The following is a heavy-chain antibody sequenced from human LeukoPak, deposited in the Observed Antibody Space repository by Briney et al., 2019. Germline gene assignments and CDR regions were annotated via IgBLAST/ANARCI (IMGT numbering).Heavy chain of an antibody. V-gene: IGHV4-59*01. Sequence: SETLSLTCTVSGGSISTYYWSWIRQPPGKGLEWIGYIYYSGSTNYSPSLQSRVTISVDTSRNQFSLRLSSVTAADTAMYYCAKSGTKTNGFDYWGQGTLVTVSS. D-gene: IGHD2-8*01. CDR1: GGSISTYY. CDR3: AKSGTKTNGFDY. CDR2: IYYSGST. J-gene: IGHJ4*02.